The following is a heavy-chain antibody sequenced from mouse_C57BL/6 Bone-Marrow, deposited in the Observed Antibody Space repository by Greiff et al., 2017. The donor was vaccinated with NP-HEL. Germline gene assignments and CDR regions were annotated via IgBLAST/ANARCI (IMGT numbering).Heavy chain of an antibody. V-gene: IGHV1-26*01. J-gene: IGHJ2*01. CDR3: ARRRGLRRFFDY. CDR2: INPNNGGT. CDR1: GYTFTDYY. Sequence: EVQLQQSGPELVKPGASVTISCKASGYTFTDYYMNWVKQSHGKSLEWIGDINPNNGGTSYNQKFKGKATLTVDKSSSTAYMELRSLTSEDSAVYYCARRRGLRRFFDYWGQGTTLTVSS. D-gene: IGHD2-4*01.